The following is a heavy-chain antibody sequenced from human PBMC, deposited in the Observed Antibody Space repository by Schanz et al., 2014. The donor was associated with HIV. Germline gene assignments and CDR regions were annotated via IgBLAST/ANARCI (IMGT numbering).Heavy chain of an antibody. CDR1: GFPFRNFW. CDR2: MRPDAVEK. D-gene: IGHD5-18*01. CDR3: ARGLPADY. Sequence: QLLESGGGTVQPGGSLRLSCVASGFPFRNFWLSWVRQAPGKGLEWVANMRPDAVEKYYVDSVKGRFTISRDNSKNTLYLQMNSLRAEDTAVYYCARGLPADYWGQGTLVTVSS. J-gene: IGHJ4*02. V-gene: IGHV3-7*03.